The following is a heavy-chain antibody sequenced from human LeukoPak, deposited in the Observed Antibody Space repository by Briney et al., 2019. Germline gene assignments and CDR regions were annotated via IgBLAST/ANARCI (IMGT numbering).Heavy chain of an antibody. J-gene: IGHJ4*02. Sequence: QPGGSLRLSCAASGFTFSSYEMNWVRQAPGKGLEWVSYISSSGSTIYYADSVKGRFTISRDNAKNSLYLQMNSLRAEDTAVYYCARVHIAVAGAFDYWGQGTLVTVSS. CDR3: ARVHIAVAGAFDY. CDR2: ISSSGSTI. D-gene: IGHD6-19*01. V-gene: IGHV3-48*03. CDR1: GFTFSSYE.